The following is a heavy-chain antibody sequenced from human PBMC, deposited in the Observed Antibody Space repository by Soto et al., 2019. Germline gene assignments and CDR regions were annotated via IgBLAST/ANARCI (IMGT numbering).Heavy chain of an antibody. D-gene: IGHD5-12*01. J-gene: IGHJ5*02. V-gene: IGHV3-23*01. CDR1: GFSLSSHA. CDR2: ISDSGATS. CDR3: AKGGPTFVNYFGP. Sequence: GPLRLSCVASGFSLSSHAVSWVRQTPEKGLEWVSSISDSGATSSYADFVKGRFTVSRDNSKNTLYLQIKSLRAEDTAAYYCAKGGPTFVNYFGPWGQGTLVMFSS.